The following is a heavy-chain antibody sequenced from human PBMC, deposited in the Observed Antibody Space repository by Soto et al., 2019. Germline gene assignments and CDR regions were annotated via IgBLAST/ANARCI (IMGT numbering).Heavy chain of an antibody. CDR3: ASIVVVPAAMGGGSYYYYMDV. V-gene: IGHV4-31*03. Sequence: SETLSLTCTVSGGSISSGGYYWSWIRQHPRKGLEWIGYIYYSGSTYYNPSLKSRVTISVDTSKNQFSLKLSSVTAADTAVYYCASIVVVPAAMGGGSYYYYMDVWGKGTTVTVSS. CDR2: IYYSGST. D-gene: IGHD2-2*01. CDR1: GGSISSGGYY. J-gene: IGHJ6*03.